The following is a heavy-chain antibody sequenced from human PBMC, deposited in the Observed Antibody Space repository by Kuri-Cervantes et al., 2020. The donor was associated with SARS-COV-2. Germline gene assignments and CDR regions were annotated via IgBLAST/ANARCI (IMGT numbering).Heavy chain of an antibody. V-gene: IGHV4-31*03. Sequence: LRLSCTVSGASISRYYWSWIRQHPGKGLGWIGYIYYSGSTYYNPSLKSRVTISVDTSKNQFSLKLSSVTAADTAVYYCARGAPDYCSSTSCYMDLGWYFDLWGRGTLVTVSS. CDR1: GASISRYY. D-gene: IGHD2-2*02. CDR2: IYYSGST. CDR3: ARGAPDYCSSTSCYMDLGWYFDL. J-gene: IGHJ2*01.